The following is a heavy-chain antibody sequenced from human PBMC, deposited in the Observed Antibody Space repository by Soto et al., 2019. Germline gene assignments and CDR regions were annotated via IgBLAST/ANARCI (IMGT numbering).Heavy chain of an antibody. CDR1: GFSFSTYD. CDR3: ARVIYGGWSTIKDYYYYAMDV. V-gene: IGHV3-48*02. CDR2: ISGGSSRI. Sequence: PGGSLRLSCAASGFSFSTYDMNWVRHAPGKGLEWVSYISGGSSRIFYADSVKGRFTISRDNAKNSLYLQMNSLRDEDTGVYYCARVIYGGWSTIKDYYYYAMDVWGQGTTVTVSS. D-gene: IGHD5-12*01. J-gene: IGHJ6*02.